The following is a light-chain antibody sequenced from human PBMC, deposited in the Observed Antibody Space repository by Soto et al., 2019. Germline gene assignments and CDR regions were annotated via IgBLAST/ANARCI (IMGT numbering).Light chain of an antibody. CDR3: AAWDDSLNGPV. CDR1: SSNIGRNT. V-gene: IGLV1-44*01. J-gene: IGLJ3*02. Sequence: QSVLTQSPSASGTPGQRGTISCSGSSSNIGRNTVNWYQQFPGAAPKLVMYPARVSGSKSGTSASLVIDGLQSEGEADYYCAAWDDSLNGPVFGGGTKLTVL.